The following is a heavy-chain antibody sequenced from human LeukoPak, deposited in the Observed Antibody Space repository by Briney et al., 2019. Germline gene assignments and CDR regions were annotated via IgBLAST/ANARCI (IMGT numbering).Heavy chain of an antibody. CDR3: AKGTEYSSSWYKEALDY. D-gene: IGHD6-13*01. CDR2: IGTAGDT. J-gene: IGHJ4*02. Sequence: PGGSLRLSCAASGFTFSSYDMHWVRQATGKGLEWVSAIGTAGDTYYPGSVKGRFTISRDNSQNTLYLQMNSLRAEDAAVYYCAKGTEYSSSWYKEALDYWGQGALVTVSS. CDR1: GFTFSSYD. V-gene: IGHV3-13*01.